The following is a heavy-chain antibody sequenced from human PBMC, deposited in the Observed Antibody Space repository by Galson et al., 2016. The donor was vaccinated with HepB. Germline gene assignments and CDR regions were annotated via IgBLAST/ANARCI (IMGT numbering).Heavy chain of an antibody. CDR3: ARAGVPMVPHWYFDL. Sequence: SVKVSCKASGGTFSNYTLSWVRQAPGQGLEWMGGIIPIFDRTNYAQKFQGRVTITADESTSTAYMELSSLRSEDTAVYYCARAGVPMVPHWYFDLWGRGTLVTVSS. J-gene: IGHJ2*01. V-gene: IGHV1-69*13. CDR1: GGTFSNYT. CDR2: IIPIFDRT. D-gene: IGHD3-10*01.